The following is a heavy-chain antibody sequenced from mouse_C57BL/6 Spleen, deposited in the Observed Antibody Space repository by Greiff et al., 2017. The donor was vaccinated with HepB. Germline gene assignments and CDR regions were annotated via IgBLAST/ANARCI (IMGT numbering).Heavy chain of an antibody. CDR2: IDPSDSYT. CDR1: GYTFTSYW. Sequence: QVQLQQPGAELVKPGASVKLSCKASGYTFTSYWMQWVKQRPGQGLEWIGEIDPSDSYTNYNQKFKGKATLTVDTSSSTAYMQLSSLTSEDSAVYYCAREGKGDWGQGTTLTVSS. J-gene: IGHJ2*01. CDR3: AREGKGD. V-gene: IGHV1-50*01.